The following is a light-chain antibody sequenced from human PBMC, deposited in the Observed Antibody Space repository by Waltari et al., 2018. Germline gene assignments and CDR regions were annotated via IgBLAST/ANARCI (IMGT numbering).Light chain of an antibody. V-gene: IGLV2-14*01. Sequence: QSALTQPASVSGSPGQSITISCTGTSRDVGGSTSVPWYQQHPGKAPKRRIYEVSNRPSGVSNRFSGSKSGNTASLTISGLQAEDESDYYCSSSTSTSAGVVFGGGTKLTVL. J-gene: IGLJ2*01. CDR1: SRDVGGSTS. CDR2: EVS. CDR3: SSSTSTSAGVV.